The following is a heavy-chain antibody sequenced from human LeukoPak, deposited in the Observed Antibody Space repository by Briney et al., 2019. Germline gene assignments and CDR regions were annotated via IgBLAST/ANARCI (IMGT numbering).Heavy chain of an antibody. V-gene: IGHV3-21*01. CDR3: ARVSSGSWYISDY. CDR2: ISSSSSYI. J-gene: IGHJ4*02. CDR1: GFTFSSYS. Sequence: PGGTLRLSCAASGFTFSSYSMNWVRQAPGKGLEWVSSISSSSSYIYYADSVKGRFTISRDNAKNSLYLQMNSLRAEDTAVYYCARVSSGSWYISDYWGQGTLVTVSS. D-gene: IGHD6-13*01.